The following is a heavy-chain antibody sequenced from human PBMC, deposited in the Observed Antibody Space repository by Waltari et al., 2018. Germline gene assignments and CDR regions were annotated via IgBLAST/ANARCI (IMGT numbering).Heavy chain of an antibody. D-gene: IGHD5-18*01. V-gene: IGHV3-23*01. J-gene: IGHJ4*02. CDR3: AKDRSYGLTVFDY. CDR1: FSNYA. CDR2: ISGGGTGP. Sequence: FSNYAMSWVRQAPGKGLEWVSGISGGGTGPYYADSVKGRFTSSRDNSKNTLYLQMDSLRVEDTAVYYCAKDRSYGLTVFDYWGQGTLVTVSS.